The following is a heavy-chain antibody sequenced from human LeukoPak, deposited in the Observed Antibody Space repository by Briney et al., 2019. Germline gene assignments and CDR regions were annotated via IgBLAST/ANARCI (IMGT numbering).Heavy chain of an antibody. V-gene: IGHV3-21*01. CDR1: GFTFSSYS. J-gene: IGHJ6*02. D-gene: IGHD2-15*01. CDR2: ISSSSSYI. CDR3: ARDHGCSGGSCYIRYGMDV. Sequence: GGSLRLSCAASGFTFSSYSMNWVRQAPGKGLEWVSSISSSSSYIYYADSVKGRFTISRDNAKNSLYLQMNSLRAEDTAVYYCARDHGCSGGSCYIRYGMDVWGQGTTVTVSS.